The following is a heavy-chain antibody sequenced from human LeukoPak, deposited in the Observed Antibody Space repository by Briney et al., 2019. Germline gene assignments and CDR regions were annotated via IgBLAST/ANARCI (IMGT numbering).Heavy chain of an antibody. Sequence: GRSLRLSCAASGFTFSSYGMHWVRQAPGKGLEWVAVISYDGSNKYYADSVKGRFTISRDSSKNTLYLQMNSLRAEDTAVYYCARGQFRLSDYDSSGFDYWGQGTLVTVSS. CDR3: ARGQFRLSDYDSSGFDY. V-gene: IGHV3-30*03. D-gene: IGHD3-22*01. CDR1: GFTFSSYG. J-gene: IGHJ4*02. CDR2: ISYDGSNK.